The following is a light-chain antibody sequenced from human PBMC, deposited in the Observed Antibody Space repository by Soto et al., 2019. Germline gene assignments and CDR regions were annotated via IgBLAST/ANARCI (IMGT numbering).Light chain of an antibody. Sequence: QSVLTQPPSVSGAPGQRVIISCTGSSSNIGAGYDVHWYQQLPGTAPRLLIYDNNNRPSGVPARFSVSKSDTSASLAITGLQPEDEADYYCQSYDSSLSGSYVFGTGTTSPS. CDR1: SSNIGAGYD. V-gene: IGLV1-40*01. CDR3: QSYDSSLSGSYV. J-gene: IGLJ1*01. CDR2: DNN.